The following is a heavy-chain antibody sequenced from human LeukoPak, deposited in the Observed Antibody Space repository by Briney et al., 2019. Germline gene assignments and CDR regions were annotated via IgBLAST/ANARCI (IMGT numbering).Heavy chain of an antibody. CDR3: ARGDIVVVPAARTNWFDP. Sequence: VASVKVSCKASGYTFTGYYMHWVRQAPGQGLEWMGWINPNSGGTNYAQKFQGRVTMTRDTSISTAYMELSRLRSDDTAVYYCARGDIVVVPAARTNWFDPWGQGTLVTVSS. CDR1: GYTFTGYY. V-gene: IGHV1-2*02. D-gene: IGHD2-2*01. CDR2: INPNSGGT. J-gene: IGHJ5*02.